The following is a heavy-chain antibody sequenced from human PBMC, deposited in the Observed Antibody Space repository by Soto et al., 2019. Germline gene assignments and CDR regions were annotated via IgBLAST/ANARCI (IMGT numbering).Heavy chain of an antibody. J-gene: IGHJ4*02. CDR3: ARHGAS. Sequence: SETLSLTCTVSGVSIINTSYYWGWIRQPPGKGLEWIATIYFSGSTFYNPSLKSRVTISVDTSKNQFSLGLHSVTAADMAMYYCARHGASGGQGTLFSAS. D-gene: IGHD3-10*01. V-gene: IGHV4-39*01. CDR2: IYFSGST. CDR1: GVSIINTSYY.